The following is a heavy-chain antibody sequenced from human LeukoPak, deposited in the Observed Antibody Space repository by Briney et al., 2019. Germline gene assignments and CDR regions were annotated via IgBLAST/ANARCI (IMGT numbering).Heavy chain of an antibody. CDR1: AFTLSSYG. D-gene: IGHD2-2*02. CDR2: IRYDGSNK. J-gene: IGHJ6*03. CDR3: AKDGIYCSSTSCYIFYCYYYMDV. V-gene: IGHV3-30*02. Sequence: GGSLTLSCAAYAFTLSSYGMHWVRQAPGKVLEWVAFIRYDGSNKYYADSVKGRFTISRDNSKNTLYLQMNSLRAEDTAVYYCAKDGIYCSSTSCYIFYCYYYMDVWGKGTTVTVSS.